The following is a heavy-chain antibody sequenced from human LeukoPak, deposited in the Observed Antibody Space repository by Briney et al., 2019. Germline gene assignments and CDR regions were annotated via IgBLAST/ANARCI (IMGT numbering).Heavy chain of an antibody. Sequence: PSETLSLACTVSGGSISSSSYYWGWIRQPPGKGLEWIGSIYYSGSTYYNPSLKSRVTISVDTSKNQFSLKLSSVTAADTAVYYCARRVDYYDSSGYYHAFDIWGQGTMVTVSS. V-gene: IGHV4-39*07. CDR1: GGSISSSSYY. CDR3: ARRVDYYDSSGYYHAFDI. D-gene: IGHD3-22*01. CDR2: IYYSGST. J-gene: IGHJ3*02.